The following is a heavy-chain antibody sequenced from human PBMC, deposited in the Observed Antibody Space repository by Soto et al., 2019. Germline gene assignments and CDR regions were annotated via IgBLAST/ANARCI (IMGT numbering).Heavy chain of an antibody. J-gene: IGHJ4*02. D-gene: IGHD3-10*01. CDR3: ARSAGSSGSVRYFDY. CDR1: GFTVNGNH. Sequence: GGSLRLSCVASGFTVNGNHMNWVRRAPGRGLEWVSVISGGNNAYYANSEKGRFTVSRDNSKNTAYLQMNSLRVEDTAVYFCARSAGSSGSVRYFDYWGQGT. CDR2: ISGGNNA. V-gene: IGHV3-66*01.